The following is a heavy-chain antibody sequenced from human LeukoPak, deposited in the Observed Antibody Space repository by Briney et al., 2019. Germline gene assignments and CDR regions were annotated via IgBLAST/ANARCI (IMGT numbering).Heavy chain of an antibody. V-gene: IGHV3-74*01. CDR1: GFTFSSYW. CDR3: ATRNYYDRRAYYYYYFDY. CDR2: INSDGSST. D-gene: IGHD3-22*01. Sequence: GGSLRLSCAASGFTFSSYWMHWVRQAPGKGLVWVSRINSDGSSTSYADSVKGRFTISRDNSKNTLYLQMNSLRAEDTAVYYCATRNYYDRRAYYYYYFDYWGQGTLVSVSS. J-gene: IGHJ4*02.